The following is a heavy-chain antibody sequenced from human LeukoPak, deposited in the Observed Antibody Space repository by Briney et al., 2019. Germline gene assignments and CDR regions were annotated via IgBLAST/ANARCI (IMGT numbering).Heavy chain of an antibody. V-gene: IGHV4-4*07. Sequence: SETLSLTCTVSGGSISSYYWSWIRQPAGKGLEWIGRIYTSGSTNYNPSLKSRVTMSVDTSKNQFFLKLSSVTAADTAVYYCARDSRYYDSSGYYYRDWFDPWGQGTLVTVSS. J-gene: IGHJ5*02. CDR1: GGSISSYY. D-gene: IGHD3-22*01. CDR3: ARDSRYYDSSGYYYRDWFDP. CDR2: IYTSGST.